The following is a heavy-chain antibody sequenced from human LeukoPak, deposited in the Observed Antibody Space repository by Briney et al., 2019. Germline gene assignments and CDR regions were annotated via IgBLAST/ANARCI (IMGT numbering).Heavy chain of an antibody. CDR3: AREEWEAGSPRVYYYMDV. V-gene: IGHV4-34*01. J-gene: IGHJ6*03. D-gene: IGHD1-26*01. Sequence: SETLSLTCAVYGGSFSGYYWSWIRQPPGKGLEWIGEINHSGSTNYNPSLKSRVTISVDTSKNQFSLKLSSVTAADTAVYYCAREEWEAGSPRVYYYMDVWGKGTTVTISS. CDR2: INHSGST. CDR1: GGSFSGYY.